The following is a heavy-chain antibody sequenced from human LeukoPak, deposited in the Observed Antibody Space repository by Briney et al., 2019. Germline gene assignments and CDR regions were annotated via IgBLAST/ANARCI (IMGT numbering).Heavy chain of an antibody. CDR3: ARPIVPPTRPIDY. Sequence: PSETLSLTCAVYGGSLSGYYWTWIRQPPGKGLEWIGEIIHSGSTNYNPSLKSRVTISIDTSKNRFSLNLGSVTAADTAVYYCARPIVPPTRPIDYWGQGTLVTVSS. V-gene: IGHV4-34*12. CDR2: IIHSGST. D-gene: IGHD2/OR15-2a*01. CDR1: GGSLSGYY. J-gene: IGHJ4*02.